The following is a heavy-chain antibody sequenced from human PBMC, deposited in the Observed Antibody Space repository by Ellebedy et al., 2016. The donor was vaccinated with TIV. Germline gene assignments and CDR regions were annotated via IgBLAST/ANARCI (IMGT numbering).Heavy chain of an antibody. D-gene: IGHD3-10*01. CDR3: ARDDQGTMVRGRYHYGMDV. V-gene: IGHV1-2*02. CDR1: GYTFTGYY. Sequence: ASVKVSCKASGYTFTGYYMHWVRQAPGQGLEWMGWINPNSGGTNYAQKFQGRVTMTRDTSISTAYMELSRLRSDDTAVYYCARDDQGTMVRGRYHYGMDVWGQGTTVTVSS. J-gene: IGHJ6*02. CDR2: INPNSGGT.